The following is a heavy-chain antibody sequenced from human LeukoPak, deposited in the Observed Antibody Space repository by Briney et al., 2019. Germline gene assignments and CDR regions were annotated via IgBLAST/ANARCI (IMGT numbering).Heavy chain of an antibody. CDR1: GGSISSYY. CDR3: AREFCSSTSCTHYYYYYGMDV. Sequence: SETLSLTCTVSGGSISSYYWSWIRQPPGKGLEWIGEINHRGSTNYNPSLKSRVTISVDTSKNQFSLKLSSVTAADTAVYYCAREFCSSTSCTHYYYYYGMDVWGQGTTVTVSS. V-gene: IGHV4-34*01. CDR2: INHRGST. J-gene: IGHJ6*02. D-gene: IGHD2-2*01.